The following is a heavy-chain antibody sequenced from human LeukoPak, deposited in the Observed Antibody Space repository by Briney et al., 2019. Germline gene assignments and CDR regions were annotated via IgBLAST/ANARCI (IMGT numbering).Heavy chain of an antibody. CDR1: GGSISSSSYY. J-gene: IGHJ4*01. CDR3: ARHERDYGDFDY. CDR2: MYYSGST. D-gene: IGHD4-17*01. V-gene: IGHV4-39*01. Sequence: PSETLSLTCTVSGGSISSSSYYWGWIRQPPGKGLEWIGSMYYSGSTYYNLSPKSRVTISVDTSKNQFSLRLSSVTAADTAVYYCARHERDYGDFDYWGHGTLVTVSS.